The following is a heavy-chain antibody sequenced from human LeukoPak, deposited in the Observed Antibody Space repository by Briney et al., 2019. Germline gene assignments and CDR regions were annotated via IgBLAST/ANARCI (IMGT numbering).Heavy chain of an antibody. CDR1: GFLVSSYS. CDR3: ARVDSGSACAS. CDR2: ISKNGENT. Sequence: PGGSLRLSCAASGFLVSSYSMHWVRQAPGKGLEFVSAISKNGENTYYAKSVKGRFTISRDISKNTLYLQMGSLRPDDVAVYYCARVDSGSACASWGQGILVTVSS. D-gene: IGHD6-19*01. V-gene: IGHV3-64*01. J-gene: IGHJ1*01.